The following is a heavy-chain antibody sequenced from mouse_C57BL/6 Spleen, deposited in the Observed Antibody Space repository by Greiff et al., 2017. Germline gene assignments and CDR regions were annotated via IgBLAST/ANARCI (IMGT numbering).Heavy chain of an antibody. CDR2: IDPETGGT. CDR1: GYTFTDYE. D-gene: IGHD2-2*01. V-gene: IGHV1-15*01. Sequence: VQLQQSGAELVRPGASVTLSCKASGYTFTDYEMHWVKQTPVHGLEWIGAIDPETGGTAYNQKFKGTAILTADKSSSTAYMALLSLTSEDSAVYYCTRWTMVSCYAIDYWGQGTSVTVSS. CDR3: TRWTMVSCYAIDY. J-gene: IGHJ4*01.